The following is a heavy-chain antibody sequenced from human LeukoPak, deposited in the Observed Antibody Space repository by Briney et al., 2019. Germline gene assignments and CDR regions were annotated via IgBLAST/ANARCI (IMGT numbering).Heavy chain of an antibody. CDR2: INPNSGGT. CDR3: ARGFPYVAHDY. V-gene: IGHV1-2*02. CDR1: GGTFSSYA. J-gene: IGHJ4*02. D-gene: IGHD2-15*01. Sequence: ASVKVSCKASGGTFSSYAISWVRQAPGQGLEWMGWINPNSGGTNYAQKFQGRVTMTRDTSISTAYMELSRLRSDDTAVYYCARGFPYVAHDYWGQGTLVTVSS.